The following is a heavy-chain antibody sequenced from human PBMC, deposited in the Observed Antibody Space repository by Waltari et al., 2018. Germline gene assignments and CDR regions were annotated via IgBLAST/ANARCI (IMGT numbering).Heavy chain of an antibody. D-gene: IGHD2-21*02. CDR1: GGSLSSDNFQ. J-gene: IGHJ3*02. CDR2: FYSSGST. CDR3: ARLAYCGGDCYSGAFDI. Sequence: QVQLQESGPGLVEPSQTLSLTCTVSGGSLSSDNFQWGWIRQPAGKGLEWIGRFYSSGSTNYNPSLERRVTILVDTSKNQFSLRLSSVTAADAAVYYCARLAYCGGDCYSGAFDIWGQGTVVTVSS. V-gene: IGHV4-61*02.